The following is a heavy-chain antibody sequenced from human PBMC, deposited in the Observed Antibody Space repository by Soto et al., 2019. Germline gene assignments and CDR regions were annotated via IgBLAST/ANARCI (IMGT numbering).Heavy chain of an antibody. CDR3: RGYDIGGYYFDY. V-gene: IGHV4-4*02. CDR2: IYHTGST. D-gene: IGHD3-22*01. Sequence: PSETLSLTCAVSGGFISSSDWWSWVRQPPGKGLEWIGEIYHTGSTNYNPSLKSRVTISVDKSKNQFSLKLTSVTAADTAVYYCRGYDIGGYYFDYWGQGTLVTVS. CDR1: GGFISSSDW. J-gene: IGHJ4*02.